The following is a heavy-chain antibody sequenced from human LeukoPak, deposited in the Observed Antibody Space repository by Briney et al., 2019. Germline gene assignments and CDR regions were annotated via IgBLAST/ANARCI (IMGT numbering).Heavy chain of an antibody. J-gene: IGHJ5*02. CDR1: GYTLTSYY. CDR3: ARDRPRYCSGGSCYPQYNWFDP. D-gene: IGHD2-15*01. Sequence: GASVKVSCKASGYTLTSYYMHWVRQPPGQGLEWMGIINPSGGSTSYAQKFQGRVTMTRDMSTSTVYMELSSLRSEDTAVYYCARDRPRYCSGGSCYPQYNWFDPWGQGTLVTVSS. V-gene: IGHV1-46*01. CDR2: INPSGGST.